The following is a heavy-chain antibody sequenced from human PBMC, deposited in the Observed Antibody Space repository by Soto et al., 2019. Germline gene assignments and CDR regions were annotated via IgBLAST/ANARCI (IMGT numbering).Heavy chain of an antibody. CDR2: ISSSDSTI. V-gene: IGHV3-48*03. CDR1: GFTFSSYE. J-gene: IGHJ6*02. D-gene: IGHD6-6*01. Sequence: GGYLRLACAASGFTFSSYEMNWVRQAPRKGLEWVSYISSSDSTIYYADSVKGRFTISRDNAKNSLYLQMNSLRAEDTAVYYCARVAAHLHGGMDVWGQGTTVTVSS. CDR3: ARVAAHLHGGMDV.